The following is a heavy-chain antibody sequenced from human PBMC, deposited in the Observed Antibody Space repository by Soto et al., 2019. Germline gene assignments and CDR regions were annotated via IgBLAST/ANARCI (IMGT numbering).Heavy chain of an antibody. CDR1: GYTFTGYY. J-gene: IGHJ3*01. CDR2: INPNSGGT. CDR3: ARDGCSGGSCYRGSFDF. Sequence: ASVKVSCKASGYTFTGYYMHWVRQAPGQGLEWVGWINPNSGGTNYAQKFQGWVTMTGDTSISTAYMELSRLRSDDTAVYYCARDGCSGGSCYRGSFDFWGQGTTVTGSS. D-gene: IGHD2-15*01. V-gene: IGHV1-2*04.